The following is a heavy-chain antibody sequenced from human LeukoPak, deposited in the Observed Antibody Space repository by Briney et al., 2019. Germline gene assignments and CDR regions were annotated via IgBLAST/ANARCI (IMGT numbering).Heavy chain of an antibody. V-gene: IGHV3-74*01. CDR2: INSDGSWT. Sequence: GGSLRLSCAAPGNYWMHWVRQAPGKGLVWVSHINSDGSWTSYADSVKGRFTISRDNSKNTLYLQMNSLRAEDTAVYYCARDKEDPSKYFDYWGQGTLVTVSS. D-gene: IGHD2/OR15-2a*01. CDR1: GNYW. CDR3: ARDKEDPSKYFDY. J-gene: IGHJ4*02.